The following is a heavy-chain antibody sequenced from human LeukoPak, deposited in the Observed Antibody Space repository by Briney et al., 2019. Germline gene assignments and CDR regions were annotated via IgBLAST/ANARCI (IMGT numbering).Heavy chain of an antibody. CDR2: IYHSGST. J-gene: IGHJ4*02. CDR3: ARKGSPYSGYRGVFDY. CDR1: GGSISSSNW. V-gene: IGHV4-4*02. Sequence: SGTLSLTCAVSGGSISSSNWWSWVRQPPGKGLEWIGEIYHSGSTNYNPSLKSRVTISVDKSKNQFSLKLSSVTAADTAVYYCARKGSPYSGYRGVFDYWGQGTLVTVSS. D-gene: IGHD5-12*01.